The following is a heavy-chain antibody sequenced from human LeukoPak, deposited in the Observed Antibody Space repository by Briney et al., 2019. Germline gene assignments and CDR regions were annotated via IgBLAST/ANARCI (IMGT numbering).Heavy chain of an antibody. D-gene: IGHD5-24*01. CDR1: GFTFSSYW. V-gene: IGHV3-7*01. J-gene: IGHJ5*02. Sequence: GGSLRLSCAASGFTFSSYWMSWVRQAPGKGLEWVANIKQDGSEKYYVDSVKGRFTISRDNAKNSLYLQMNSLRAEDTAVYYCAREGARRDGYNSNWFDPWGQGTLVTVSS. CDR3: AREGARRDGYNSNWFDP. CDR2: IKQDGSEK.